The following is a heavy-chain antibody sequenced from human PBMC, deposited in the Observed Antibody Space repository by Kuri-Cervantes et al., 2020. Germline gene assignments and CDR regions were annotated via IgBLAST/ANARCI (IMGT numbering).Heavy chain of an antibody. V-gene: IGHV3-23*01. Sequence: GESLKISCAASGFTFSNAWMSWVRQAPGKGLEWVSAISGSGGSTYYADSVKGRFTISRDNSKNTLYLQMNSLRAEDTAVYYCAKTATTVTTGGYYYYMDVWGKGTTVTVSS. J-gene: IGHJ6*03. CDR2: ISGSGGST. CDR1: GFTFSNAW. CDR3: AKTATTVTTGGYYYYMDV. D-gene: IGHD4-17*01.